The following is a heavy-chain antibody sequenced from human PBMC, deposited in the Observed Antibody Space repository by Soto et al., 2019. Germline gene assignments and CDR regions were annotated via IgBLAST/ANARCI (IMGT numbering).Heavy chain of an antibody. CDR3: ARSRDGYNPFDY. CDR2: IYYSGST. Sequence: QLQLQESGPGLVKPSETLSLTCTVSGGSISSSSYYWGWIRQAPGKGLEWIGSIYYSGSTYYNPSLKSRVTISVDTSKNQFSLKLSPVTAADSAVYYCARSRDGYNPFDYWGQGTLVTVSS. CDR1: GGSISSSSYY. D-gene: IGHD5-12*01. J-gene: IGHJ4*02. V-gene: IGHV4-39*01.